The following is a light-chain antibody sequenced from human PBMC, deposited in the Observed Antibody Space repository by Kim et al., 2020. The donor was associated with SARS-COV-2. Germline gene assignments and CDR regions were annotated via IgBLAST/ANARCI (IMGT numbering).Light chain of an antibody. CDR2: EVN. J-gene: IGLJ2*01. CDR1: SSDVGGQKY. Sequence: QSALTQPPSASGSPGQSVTISCTGTSSDVGGQKYVSWYQQQPGKAPKLMIYEVNRRPSGVPDRFSGSKSGNTASLTVSRLQAEDEADYYCTSYGGSNNVVIGGGTQLTVL. CDR3: TSYGGSNNVV. V-gene: IGLV2-8*01.